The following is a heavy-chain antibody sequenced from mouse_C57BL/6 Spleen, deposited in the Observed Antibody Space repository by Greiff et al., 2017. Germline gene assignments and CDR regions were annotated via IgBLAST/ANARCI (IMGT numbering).Heavy chain of an antibody. CDR2: IWGDGST. CDR3: AKNYGSSPYCAMGY. J-gene: IGHJ4*01. CDR1: GFSLTSYG. V-gene: IGHV2-3*01. Sequence: VQLQESGPGLVAPSQSLSITCTASGFSLTSYGVSWVRQPPGKGLEWLGVIWGDGSTNYHSTLISRLSNSKDNSTGQVSLKLNSLQTGDTATDYCAKNYGSSPYCAMGYWGQGTSVTVSS. D-gene: IGHD1-1*01.